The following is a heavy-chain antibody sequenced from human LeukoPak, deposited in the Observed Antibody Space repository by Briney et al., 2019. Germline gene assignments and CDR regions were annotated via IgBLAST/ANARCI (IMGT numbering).Heavy chain of an antibody. D-gene: IGHD1-26*01. CDR1: GFTFSSYA. CDR2: ISYDGSNK. V-gene: IGHV3-30*14. Sequence: GGSLRLSCAASGFTFSSYAMHWVRQAPGKGLEWVAVISYDGSNKYYADSVKGRFTISRDNSKNTLYLQMNSLRAEDTAVYYCARGKWELYGWGQGTLVTVSS. CDR3: ARGKWELYG. J-gene: IGHJ4*02.